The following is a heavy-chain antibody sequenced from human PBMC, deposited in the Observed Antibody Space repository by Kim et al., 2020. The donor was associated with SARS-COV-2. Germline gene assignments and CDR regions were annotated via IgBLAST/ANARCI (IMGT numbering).Heavy chain of an antibody. V-gene: IGHV3-23*01. CDR3: AKVLDDYVWGSYRAPFDY. D-gene: IGHD3-16*02. Sequence: KGRFTISRDNSKNTLYLQMNSLRAEDTAVYYCAKVLDDYVWGSYRAPFDYWGQGTLVTVSS. J-gene: IGHJ4*02.